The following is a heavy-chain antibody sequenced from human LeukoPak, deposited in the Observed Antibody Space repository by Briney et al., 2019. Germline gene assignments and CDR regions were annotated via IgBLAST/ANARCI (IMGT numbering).Heavy chain of an antibody. J-gene: IGHJ4*02. Sequence: GGSLRLSCAASGFTFSSYEMNWVRQAPGKGLEWVSYISSSGSTIYYANSLKGRFTISRDNAKNPLYLQMNSLRADDTAVYYCARLDASGLDYWGQGTLVTVSS. CDR2: ISSSGSTI. V-gene: IGHV3-48*03. CDR3: ARLDASGLDY. CDR1: GFTFSSYE. D-gene: IGHD6-19*01.